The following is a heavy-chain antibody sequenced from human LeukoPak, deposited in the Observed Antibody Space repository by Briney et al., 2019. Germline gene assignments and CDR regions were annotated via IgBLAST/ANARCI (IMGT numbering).Heavy chain of an antibody. Sequence: SETLSLTCTVSGGSISSYYWSWIRQPPGKRLEWIGYIYYSGSTNYNPSLKSRVTILVDTSENQFSLKLSSVTAADTAVYYCARDFSPRAVAVMVRGVTFDPWGQGTLVTVSS. CDR3: ARDFSPRAVAVMVRGVTFDP. CDR1: GGSISSYY. D-gene: IGHD3-10*01. V-gene: IGHV4-59*01. J-gene: IGHJ5*02. CDR2: IYYSGST.